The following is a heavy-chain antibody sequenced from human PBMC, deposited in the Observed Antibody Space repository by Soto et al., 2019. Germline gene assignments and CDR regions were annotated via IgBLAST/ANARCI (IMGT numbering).Heavy chain of an antibody. D-gene: IGHD1-26*01. CDR2: ISASGGST. CDR3: AKVLSSGSYSGALEY. CDR1: GSSITSFA. V-gene: IGHV3-23*01. J-gene: IGHJ4*02. Sequence: GGSLRLSCVASGSSITSFAMSWVRQAPGKGLEWASAISASGGSTYADSVKGRFTISRDNSKNTLYLQMNSLRVEVTAVYYCAKVLSSGSYSGALEYWGQGALVTVSS.